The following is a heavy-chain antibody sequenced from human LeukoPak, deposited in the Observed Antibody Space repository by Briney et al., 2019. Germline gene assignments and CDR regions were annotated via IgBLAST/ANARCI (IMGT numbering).Heavy chain of an antibody. V-gene: IGHV3-23*01. Sequence: GGSLRLSCAASGFTFSSYAMSWVRQAPGKGLEWVSDIGGSGGSTKYADSVKGRFTIARDNSKNTLYLQMNSLRAEDTAVYYCAKDSSSWYRGQYDYWGQGTLVTVSS. CDR2: IGGSGGST. D-gene: IGHD6-13*01. J-gene: IGHJ4*02. CDR3: AKDSSSWYRGQYDY. CDR1: GFTFSSYA.